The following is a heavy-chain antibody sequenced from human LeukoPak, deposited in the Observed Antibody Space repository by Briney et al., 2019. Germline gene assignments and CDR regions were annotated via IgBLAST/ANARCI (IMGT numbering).Heavy chain of an antibody. J-gene: IGHJ6*02. D-gene: IGHD3-22*01. CDR2: MNPNSGNT. V-gene: IGHV1-8*01. Sequence: GASVKVSCKASGYTFTSYDINWARQATGQGLEWMGWMNPNSGNTGYAQKFQGRVTMTRNTSISTAYMELSSLRSEDTAVYYCARSSGYSSTYYYYGMDVWGQGTTVTVSS. CDR1: GYTFTSYD. CDR3: ARSSGYSSTYYYYGMDV.